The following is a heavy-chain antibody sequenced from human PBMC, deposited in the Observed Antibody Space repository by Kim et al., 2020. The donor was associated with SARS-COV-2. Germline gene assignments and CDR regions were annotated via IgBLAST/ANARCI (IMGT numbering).Heavy chain of an antibody. Sequence: GGSLRLSCAASGFTFSSYAMHWVRQAPGKGLEWVAVISYDGSNKYYADSVKGRFTISRDNSKNTLVLQMNSLRAEDTAVYYCARDPSSGDTAMGAWYYFDCWGQKTLVTVSS. J-gene: IGHJ4*02. V-gene: IGHV3-30-3*01. CDR1: GFTFSSYA. CDR3: ARDPSSGDTAMGAWYYFDC. CDR2: ISYDGSNK. D-gene: IGHD5-18*01.